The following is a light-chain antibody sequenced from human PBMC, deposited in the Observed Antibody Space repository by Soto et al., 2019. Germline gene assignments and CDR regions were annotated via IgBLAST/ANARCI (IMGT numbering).Light chain of an antibody. V-gene: IGKV3-11*01. CDR3: QQRFTWPPT. CDR1: QSISIS. CDR2: DAS. Sequence: ESVLTQSPATLSLSAGERATLSSRASQSISISLAWYQQKPGQAPRLLIYDASKRATGIPGRFSGSGSGTDFTLTISSLEPEDFAIYYCQQRFTWPPTFGGGTKVEI. J-gene: IGKJ4*02.